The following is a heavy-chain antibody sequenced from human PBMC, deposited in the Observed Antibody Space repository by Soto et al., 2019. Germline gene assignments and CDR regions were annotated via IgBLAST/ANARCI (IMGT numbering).Heavy chain of an antibody. CDR3: ATDSGFGESLYYYYVMDV. D-gene: IGHD3-10*01. CDR1: GYTLTELS. V-gene: IGHV1-24*01. CDR2: FDPEDGET. Sequence: GASVKVSCKVSGYTLTELSMHWVRQAPGKGLEWMGGFDPEDGETIYAQKFQGRVTMTEDTSTDTAYMELSSLRSEDTAVHYCATDSGFGESLYYYYVMDVWGQGTTVTVSS. J-gene: IGHJ6*02.